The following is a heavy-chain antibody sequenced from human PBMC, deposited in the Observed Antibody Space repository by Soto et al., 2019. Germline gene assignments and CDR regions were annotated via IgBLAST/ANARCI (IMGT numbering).Heavy chain of an antibody. CDR1: GFTVSSNY. CDR2: FYSGGLT. V-gene: IGHV3-53*01. CDR3: ARPPKEGVSLDY. D-gene: IGHD6-13*01. J-gene: IGHJ4*02. Sequence: PGGSLRLSCAASGFTVSSNYMSWVRQAPGKGLEWVSVFYSGGLTFYADSVKGRFTISRDSSKNTLFLQMNSLRAEDTAVYYCARPPKEGVSLDYWGQGTLVTVSS.